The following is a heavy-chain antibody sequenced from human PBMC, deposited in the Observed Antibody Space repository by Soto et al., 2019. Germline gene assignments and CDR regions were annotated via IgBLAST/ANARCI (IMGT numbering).Heavy chain of an antibody. Sequence: PGGSLRLSCAASGFTFSSYSMNWVRQAPGKGLEWIGEIYHSGSTNYNPSLKSRVTISVDKSKNQFSLKLSSVTAADTAVYYCARSLMVYAISGSWWFDPWGQGTLVTVSS. CDR1: GFTFSSYS. D-gene: IGHD2-8*01. CDR3: ARSLMVYAISGSWWFDP. J-gene: IGHJ5*02. CDR2: IYHSGST. V-gene: IGHV4-4*02.